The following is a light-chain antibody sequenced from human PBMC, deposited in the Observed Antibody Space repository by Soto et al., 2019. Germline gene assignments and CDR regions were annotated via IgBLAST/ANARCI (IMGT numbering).Light chain of an antibody. CDR2: EVT. J-gene: IGLJ2*01. CDR3: TSYSGSNIPVV. CDR1: SSDVGGYNF. Sequence: HSALTQPPSASGSPGQSVTISCTGTSSDVGGYNFVSWYQQHPGKAPKLMIYEVTKRPSGVPDRFSGSKSGNTASLTVSGLQAEDEADYYCTSYSGSNIPVVFGGGTQVTVL. V-gene: IGLV2-8*01.